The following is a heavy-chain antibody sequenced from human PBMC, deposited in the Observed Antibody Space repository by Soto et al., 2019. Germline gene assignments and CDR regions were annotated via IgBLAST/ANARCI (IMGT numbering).Heavy chain of an antibody. CDR2: IRSKAYSRTT. CDR1: GFSFDTYA. J-gene: IGHJ4*02. Sequence: GGSLRLSCTASGFSFDTYAISWFRQAPGKGLEWLGFIRSKAYSRTTEYAASVRGRISISRDDSKSSAFLQMDSPNIEDTAVYYCTRGIAGWETAPYYFDYWGQGPLVTVSS. CDR3: TRGIAGWETAPYYFDY. D-gene: IGHD1-26*01. V-gene: IGHV3-49*03.